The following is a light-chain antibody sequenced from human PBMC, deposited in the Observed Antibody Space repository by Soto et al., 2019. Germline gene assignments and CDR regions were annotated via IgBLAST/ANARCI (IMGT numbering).Light chain of an antibody. Sequence: DIQMTQSPSSLSASVGDRVTITCRASQSISRNLNWYQHKPGKAPKLLIYAASSLQNGVPSRFSGGGSGTEFTLSISSLQPEDFGTYYCQRSYTTASITFGQGTLLEIK. J-gene: IGKJ5*01. CDR3: QRSYTTASIT. CDR2: AAS. CDR1: QSISRN. V-gene: IGKV1-39*01.